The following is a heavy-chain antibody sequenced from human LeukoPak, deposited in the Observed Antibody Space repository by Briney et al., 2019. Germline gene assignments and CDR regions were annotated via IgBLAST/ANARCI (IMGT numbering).Heavy chain of an antibody. CDR3: AADPDSSGWYGGGDY. J-gene: IGHJ4*02. Sequence: SETLSLTCTVSGGSISSGSYYWSWIRQPAGKGLEWIGRIYTSGSTNYNPSLKSRVTISVDTSKNQFSLKLSSVTAADTAVYYCAADPDSSGWYGGGDYWGQGTLVTVSS. CDR1: GGSISSGSYY. D-gene: IGHD6-19*01. V-gene: IGHV4-61*02. CDR2: IYTSGST.